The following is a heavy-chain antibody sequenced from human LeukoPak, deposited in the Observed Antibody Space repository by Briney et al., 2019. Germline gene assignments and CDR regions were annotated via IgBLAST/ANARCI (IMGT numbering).Heavy chain of an antibody. Sequence: PSETLSLTCTVSGGSISSSSYYWRGIRQPPGKGLEWIGSIYYSGSTYYNPSLKSRVTISVDTSKNQFSLKLSSVTAADTAVYYCARDIGGKRQQLFLYWYFDLWGRGTLVTVSS. V-gene: IGHV4-39*07. CDR2: IYYSGST. CDR1: GGSISSSSYY. D-gene: IGHD6-13*01. J-gene: IGHJ2*01. CDR3: ARDIGGKRQQLFLYWYFDL.